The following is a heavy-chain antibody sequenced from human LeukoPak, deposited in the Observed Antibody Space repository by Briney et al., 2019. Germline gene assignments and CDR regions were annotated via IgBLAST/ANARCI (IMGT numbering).Heavy chain of an antibody. V-gene: IGHV3-74*01. J-gene: IGHJ4*02. CDR3: AKGLSSTPYFDY. D-gene: IGHD2-2*01. CDR1: GFTFSSYW. Sequence: GGSLRLSCAASGFTFSSYWMHWVRQAPGKGLVWVSRINSDGSSTSYADSVKGRFTISRDNAKNTLYLQMNSLRAEDTAVYYCAKGLSSTPYFDYWGQGTLVTVSS. CDR2: INSDGSST.